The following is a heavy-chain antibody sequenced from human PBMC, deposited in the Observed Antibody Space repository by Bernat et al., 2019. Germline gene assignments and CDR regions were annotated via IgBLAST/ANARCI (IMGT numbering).Heavy chain of an antibody. D-gene: IGHD3-10*01. V-gene: IGHV3-23*01. Sequence: EVQLLESGGGLVQPGGSLRLSCVASGFTFSSYAMSWVRQAPGKGLEWVSFISASGGSTYYADSVKGRFTISRDNSKNTLYLQMNSLRAEDTAVYYCAKAILSLVRGVTLGYYFDYWGQGTLVTVSS. CDR3: AKAILSLVRGVTLGYYFDY. CDR2: ISASGGST. J-gene: IGHJ4*02. CDR1: GFTFSSYA.